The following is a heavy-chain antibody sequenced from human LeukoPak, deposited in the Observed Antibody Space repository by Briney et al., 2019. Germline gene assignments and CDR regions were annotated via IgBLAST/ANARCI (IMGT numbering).Heavy chain of an antibody. V-gene: IGHV4-34*01. J-gene: IGHJ6*03. CDR3: ARGLGYDILTGYYSPVMDYYYYYMDV. CDR1: GGSFSGYY. CDR2: INHSGST. Sequence: SETLSLTCAVYGGSFSGYYWSWIRQPPGKGLEWIGEINHSGSTNYNPSLKSRVTISVDTSKNQFSLKLSSVTAADTAVYYCARGLGYDILTGYYSPVMDYYYYYMDVWGKGTTVTVSS. D-gene: IGHD3-9*01.